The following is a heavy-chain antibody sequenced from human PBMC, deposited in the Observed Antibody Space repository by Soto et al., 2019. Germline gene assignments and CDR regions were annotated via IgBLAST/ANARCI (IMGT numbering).Heavy chain of an antibody. Sequence: ASVKVSCKASGYTFAGYYMHWVRQAPGQGLEWMGWINPNSGGTNYAQKFQGRVTMTRDTSISTAYMELSRLRSDDTAVYYCARESVPPAGYSYGMEVWGQGTRVTVSS. CDR1: GYTFAGYY. D-gene: IGHD6-19*01. J-gene: IGHJ6*01. CDR2: INPNSGGT. V-gene: IGHV1-2*02. CDR3: ARESVPPAGYSYGMEV.